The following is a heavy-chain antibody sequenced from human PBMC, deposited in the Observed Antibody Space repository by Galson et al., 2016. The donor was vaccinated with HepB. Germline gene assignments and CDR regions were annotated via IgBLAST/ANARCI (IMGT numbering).Heavy chain of an antibody. CDR3: SGDPGLPNGMDI. CDR1: GFTVSSYY. CDR2: IYIDGNT. D-gene: IGHD1-14*01. V-gene: IGHV3-53*01. J-gene: IGHJ6*02. Sequence: SLRLSCAASGFTVSSYYMSWVRQVPGKGLEWVSVIYIDGNTYYADSVRGRFTISRDNFKNTVHLQVNSLRAEDTAVYYCSGDPGLPNGMDIWGQGTTVTVSS.